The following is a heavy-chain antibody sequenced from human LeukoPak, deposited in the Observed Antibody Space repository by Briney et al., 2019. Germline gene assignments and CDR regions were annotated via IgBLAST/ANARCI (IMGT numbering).Heavy chain of an antibody. J-gene: IGHJ4*02. D-gene: IGHD2-21*02. CDR1: GYTFTSYG. CDR3: ARGPAYCGGDCYFDY. CDR2: ISAYNGHT. Sequence: ASVKVSCKASGYTFTSYGIGRVRQAPGQGLEWMGWISAYNGHTNYAHNLQGRVTMTTDTSTSTAYMELRSLRSDDTAVYYCARGPAYCGGDCYFDYWGQGTLVTVSS. V-gene: IGHV1-18*01.